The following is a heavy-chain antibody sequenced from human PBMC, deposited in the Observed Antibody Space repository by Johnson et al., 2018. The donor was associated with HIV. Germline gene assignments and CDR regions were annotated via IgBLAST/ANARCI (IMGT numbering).Heavy chain of an antibody. D-gene: IGHD6-13*01. CDR3: ARGIAAAGSDAFDI. V-gene: IGHV3-7*01. CDR1: GFTFSRYW. J-gene: IGHJ3*02. Sequence: VQLVESGGGLVQPGGSLRLSCAASGFTFSRYWMSWVRQAPGKGLEGVANIEQDGSEKYYVDSVKGRYTISRDNSKNTLYLQMNSLRAEDTAVYYCARGIAAAGSDAFDIWGQGTMVTVSS. CDR2: IEQDGSEK.